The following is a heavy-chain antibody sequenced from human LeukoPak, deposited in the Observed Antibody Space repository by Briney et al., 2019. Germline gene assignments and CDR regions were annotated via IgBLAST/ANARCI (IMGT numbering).Heavy chain of an antibody. V-gene: IGHV4-39*01. D-gene: IGHD1-7*01. CDR1: GGSISSSSYY. J-gene: IGHJ4*02. CDR3: ARPVWNSEYYFDY. CDR2: IYYSGST. Sequence: SETLSITCTVAGGSISSSSYYWGWIRQPPGKGLEWIGSIYYSGSTYYNPSLKSRVTISVDTSKNQFSLKLSSVTAADTAVYYCARPVWNSEYYFDYWGQGTLVTVSS.